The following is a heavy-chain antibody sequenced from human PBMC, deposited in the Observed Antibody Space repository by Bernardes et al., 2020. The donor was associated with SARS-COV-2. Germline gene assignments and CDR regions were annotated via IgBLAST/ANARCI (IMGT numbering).Heavy chain of an antibody. CDR1: GGSISSSNYY. CDR2: IYSSGSS. J-gene: IGHJ6*02. CDR3: AVSSCGIDCYIGGLRSWDYGMDV. V-gene: IGHV4-39*01. Sequence: SETLSLTCTVSGGSISSSNYYWGWIRQTPGKGLEWIGSIYSSGSSYYNPSLQSRVRESIDTSKNQFSLRLDFVTAADTAVYYCAVSSCGIDCYIGGLRSWDYGMDVWGQGTTVTVSS. D-gene: IGHD2-21*02.